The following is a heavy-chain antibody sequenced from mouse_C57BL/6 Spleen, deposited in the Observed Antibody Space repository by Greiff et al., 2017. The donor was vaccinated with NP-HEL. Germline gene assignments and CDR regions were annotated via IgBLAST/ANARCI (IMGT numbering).Heavy chain of an antibody. V-gene: IGHV1-81*01. Sequence: QVHVKQSGAELARPGASVKLSCKASGYTFTSYGISWVKQRTGQGLEWIGEIYPRSGNTYYNEKFKGKATLTADKSSSTAYMELRSLTSEDSAVYFCARWEMVKAWFDYWGQGTTLTVSS. CDR1: GYTFTSYG. CDR3: ARWEMVKAWFDY. D-gene: IGHD2-1*01. J-gene: IGHJ2*01. CDR2: IYPRSGNT.